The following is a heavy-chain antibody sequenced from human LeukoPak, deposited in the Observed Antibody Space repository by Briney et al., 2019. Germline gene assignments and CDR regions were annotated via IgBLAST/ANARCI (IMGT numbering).Heavy chain of an antibody. Sequence: GRSLRLSCAASGFTFSSYGTHWVRQAPGKGLEWVAVISYDGSNKYYADSVKGRFTISRDNSKNTLYLQMNSLRAEDTAVYYCAKDVRDYYYYGMDVWGQGTTVTVSS. CDR1: GFTFSSYG. J-gene: IGHJ6*02. CDR2: ISYDGSNK. CDR3: AKDVRDYYYYGMDV. V-gene: IGHV3-30*18.